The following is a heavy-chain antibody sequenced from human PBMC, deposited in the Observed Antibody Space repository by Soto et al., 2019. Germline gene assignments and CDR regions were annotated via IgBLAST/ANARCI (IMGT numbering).Heavy chain of an antibody. D-gene: IGHD1-1*01. Sequence: QVQLVQSGAEVKKPGSSVKVSCKASGGTFSSHAISWVRQAPGQGLEWRGGLIPIFGTANYAQKFQGRVTITADESTNTAYMDLSSLRSEDTAVYYCASPDAYKGYYNGMDVWGQGTTVTVSS. CDR3: ASPDAYKGYYNGMDV. V-gene: IGHV1-69*12. J-gene: IGHJ6*02. CDR2: LIPIFGTA. CDR1: GGTFSSHA.